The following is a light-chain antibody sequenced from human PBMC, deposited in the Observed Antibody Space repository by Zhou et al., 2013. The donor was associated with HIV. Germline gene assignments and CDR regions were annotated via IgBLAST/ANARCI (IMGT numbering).Light chain of an antibody. V-gene: IGKV1-39*01. CDR2: TAS. J-gene: IGKJ1*01. CDR1: QSIDGY. CDR3: QQTYTTLRT. Sequence: DIQMTQSPSSLSASVGDRVTISCRASQSIDGYLNWYQQRPGKAPKLLIYTASNLQSGVPSRFSGSGYGTDFTLTISSLQPEDFATYYCQQTYTTLRTFGQGTRVEIK.